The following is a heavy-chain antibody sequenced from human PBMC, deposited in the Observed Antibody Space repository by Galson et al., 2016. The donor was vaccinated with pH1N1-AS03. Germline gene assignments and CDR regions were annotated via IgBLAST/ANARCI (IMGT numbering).Heavy chain of an antibody. J-gene: IGHJ6*02. V-gene: IGHV3-74*01. CDR2: ISNDGRNV. D-gene: IGHD2-2*01. Sequence: SLRLSCAASGFTFSMSYIHWVRQAPGKGLEWVSRISNDGRNVRYADFVKGRFAVSRDNAKNTVFLQMNSLRADDTAVYFCARRNFNPNLVIWYQHDYGMDVWGQGALVTVSS. CDR1: GFTFSMSY. CDR3: ARRNFNPNLVIWYQHDYGMDV.